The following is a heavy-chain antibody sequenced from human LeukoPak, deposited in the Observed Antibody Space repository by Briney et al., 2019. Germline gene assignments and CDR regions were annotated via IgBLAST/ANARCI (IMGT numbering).Heavy chain of an antibody. CDR2: IYPGDSDT. Sequence: GESLKISCKGSGYSFTSYRIGWVRQMPGKGLEWMGIIYPGDSDTRYSPSFQGQVTISADKSISTAYLQWSSLKASDTAMYYCARQRELLWFGDRAHYYYMDVWGKGTTVTVSS. V-gene: IGHV5-51*01. D-gene: IGHD3-10*01. J-gene: IGHJ6*03. CDR3: ARQRELLWFGDRAHYYYMDV. CDR1: GYSFTSYR.